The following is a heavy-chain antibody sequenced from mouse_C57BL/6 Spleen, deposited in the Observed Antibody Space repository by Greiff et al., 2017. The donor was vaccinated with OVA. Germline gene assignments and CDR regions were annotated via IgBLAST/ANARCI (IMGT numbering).Heavy chain of an antibody. Sequence: QVQLKESGAELARPGASVKLSCKASGYTFTSYGISWVKQRTGQGLEWIGEIYPRSGNTYYNEKFKGKATLTADKSSSTAYMELRSLTSEDSAVYFCAYYDYDDYFDYWGQGTTLTVSS. J-gene: IGHJ2*01. D-gene: IGHD2-4*01. CDR1: GYTFTSYG. CDR2: IYPRSGNT. CDR3: AYYDYDDYFDY. V-gene: IGHV1-81*01.